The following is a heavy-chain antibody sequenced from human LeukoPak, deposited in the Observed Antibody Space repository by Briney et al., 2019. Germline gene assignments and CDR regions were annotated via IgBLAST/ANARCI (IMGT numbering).Heavy chain of an antibody. J-gene: IGHJ5*02. D-gene: IGHD2-2*01. CDR3: ARGSSTSCYFCLQP. CDR2: IYHSGST. V-gene: IGHV4-34*01. CDR1: GGSFSGYY. Sequence: SETLSLTCAVYGGSFSGYYWSWIRQPPGKGLECCGEIYHSGSTNYNPSLKSRVTISVDTSKNQFSLKLSSVTAADTAVYYCARGSSTSCYFCLQPWGQGTLVTVSS.